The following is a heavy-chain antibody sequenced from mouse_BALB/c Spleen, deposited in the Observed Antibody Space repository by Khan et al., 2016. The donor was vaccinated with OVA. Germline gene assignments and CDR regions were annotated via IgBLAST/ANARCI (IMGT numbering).Heavy chain of an antibody. CDR3: ARTARIKY. J-gene: IGHJ2*01. V-gene: IGHV3-1*02. CDR1: GYSITSGYG. D-gene: IGHD1-2*01. Sequence: EVKLLESGPGLVKPSQSLSLTCTVTGYSITSGYGWNWIRQFPGNKLEWMGYIRNSGSTNYNPSLKSRISITRDTSKNQFFLQLNSVTTEDTATYYCARTARIKYWGQGTTLTVSS. CDR2: IRNSGST.